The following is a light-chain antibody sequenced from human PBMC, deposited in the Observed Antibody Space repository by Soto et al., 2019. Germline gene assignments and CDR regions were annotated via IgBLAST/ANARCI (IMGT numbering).Light chain of an antibody. V-gene: IGLV2-8*01. CDR2: EVT. Sequence: QSVLTQPPSASGSPGQSVTISCTGTSSDVGGYNYVSWYQQYPGKAPKLMIYEVTKRPSGVPDRFSGSKSGNTASLTVSGLQAEDEGDYYCSSYAGSNSWVFGGGTKLTVL. CDR3: SSYAGSNSWV. CDR1: SSDVGGYNY. J-gene: IGLJ3*02.